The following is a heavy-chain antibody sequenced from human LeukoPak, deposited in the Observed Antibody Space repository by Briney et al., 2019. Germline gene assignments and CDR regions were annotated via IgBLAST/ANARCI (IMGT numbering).Heavy chain of an antibody. J-gene: IGHJ4*02. CDR2: IYYSGTT. V-gene: IGHV4-59*01. CDR1: GGSISSYY. D-gene: IGHD2-8*01. Sequence: PSETLSLTCTVPGGSISSYYWSWIRQPPGKGLEWIGYIYYSGTTKCNPSLKSRVTILIDTSKSQFSLKLSSVTAADTAVYYCARGQWGFDFWGQGALVTVSS. CDR3: ARGQWGFDF.